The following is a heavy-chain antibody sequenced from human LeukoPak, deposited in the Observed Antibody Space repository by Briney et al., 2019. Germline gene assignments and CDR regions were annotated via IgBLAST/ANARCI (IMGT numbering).Heavy chain of an antibody. V-gene: IGHV5-51*01. Sequence: GESLKISCKGSGYIFTSYWIAWVRQMTGKGLGWMGIIYPGESDTKYSLSFQGQVTISSPKSIGTAFLEWSSLKGSAPAMYSCASRDYGGKHFDYWGQGTLVTVSS. CDR1: GYIFTSYW. J-gene: IGHJ4*02. D-gene: IGHD4-23*01. CDR2: IYPGESDT. CDR3: ASRDYGGKHFDY.